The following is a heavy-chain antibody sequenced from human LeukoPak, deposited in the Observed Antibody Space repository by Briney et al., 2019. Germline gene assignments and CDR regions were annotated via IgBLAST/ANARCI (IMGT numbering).Heavy chain of an antibody. D-gene: IGHD1-26*01. CDR2: IKQDGSEK. J-gene: IGHJ3*02. V-gene: IGHV3-7*01. Sequence: GGSLRLSCAASGFTFSSYWMSWVRQAPGKGLEWVANIKQDGSEKYYVDSVKGRFTISRDNAKNLLYLQMNSLRAEDTAVYYCASVSSGSYSKYAFDIWGQGTMVTVSS. CDR3: ASVSSGSYSKYAFDI. CDR1: GFTFSSYW.